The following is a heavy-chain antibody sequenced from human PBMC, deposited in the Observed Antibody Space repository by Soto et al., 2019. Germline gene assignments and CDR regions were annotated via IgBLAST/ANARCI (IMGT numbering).Heavy chain of an antibody. CDR1: GYTFTSYA. J-gene: IGHJ5*02. CDR2: INAGNGNT. D-gene: IGHD5-18*01. Sequence: ASVKVSCKASGYTFTSYAMNWVRQAPGQRLEWMGWINAGNGNTKYSQKFQGRVTITRDTSASTAYMELSSLRSEDTAVYYCARDPRYSYSNTWGQGPLVTVSS. CDR3: ARDPRYSYSNT. V-gene: IGHV1-3*01.